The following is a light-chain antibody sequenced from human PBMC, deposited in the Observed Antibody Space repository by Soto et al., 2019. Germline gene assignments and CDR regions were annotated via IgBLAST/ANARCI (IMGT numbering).Light chain of an antibody. Sequence: DIQMTQSPSTLSASVGDRVTITCRASQSISSWLAWYQQKPRKAPKLLIYAASTLQSGVPARFSGSGSGTDFTLTISNLQPEDFATYYCQQLNAYPLTFGQGTRLEIK. CDR1: QSISSW. CDR2: AAS. CDR3: QQLNAYPLT. V-gene: IGKV1-5*01. J-gene: IGKJ5*01.